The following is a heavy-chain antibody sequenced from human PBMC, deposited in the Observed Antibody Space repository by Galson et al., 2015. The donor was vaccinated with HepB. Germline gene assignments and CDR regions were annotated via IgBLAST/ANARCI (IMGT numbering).Heavy chain of an antibody. J-gene: IGHJ6*03. D-gene: IGHD6-13*01. CDR1: GFTFRSYD. Sequence: SLRLSCAASGFTFRSYDMHWVRPAPGRGLEWVAVISTDGGDKHYADSVKGRFTFSRDNSINTLYLQMNSLRAEDTAVYYCARDSAAAAVYYMDVWGKGTTVTVSS. V-gene: IGHV3-30-3*01. CDR3: ARDSAAAAVYYMDV. CDR2: ISTDGGDK.